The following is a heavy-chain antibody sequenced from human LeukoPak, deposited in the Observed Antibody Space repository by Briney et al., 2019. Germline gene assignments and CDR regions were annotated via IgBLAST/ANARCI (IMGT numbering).Heavy chain of an antibody. V-gene: IGHV3-23*01. Sequence: PGGSLRLSCAASGFTFSSYAMSWVRQAPGKGLEGVSAIRGSGGGTYYADSVKGRFTISRDNYKNTLYLQMNRLRDEDAALYYCAKAGIGVVGYFDYWGQGTLVTVSS. CDR2: IRGSGGGT. J-gene: IGHJ4*02. D-gene: IGHD6-19*01. CDR1: GFTFSSYA. CDR3: AKAGIGVVGYFDY.